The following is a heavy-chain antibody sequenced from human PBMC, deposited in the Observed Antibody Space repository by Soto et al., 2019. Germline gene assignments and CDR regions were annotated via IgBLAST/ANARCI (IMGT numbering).Heavy chain of an antibody. Sequence: QVQLVQSGAEVKKPGSSVKVSCKASGGTFSSYAISWVRQAPGQGPEWMGGIIPIFGTANYAQKFQGRVTITADESTSTAYMELSSLRSEDTAVYYCARDIAKGDFWSGYPYYYGMDVWGQGTTVTVSS. V-gene: IGHV1-69*01. CDR1: GGTFSSYA. CDR3: ARDIAKGDFWSGYPYYYGMDV. D-gene: IGHD3-3*01. J-gene: IGHJ6*02. CDR2: IIPIFGTA.